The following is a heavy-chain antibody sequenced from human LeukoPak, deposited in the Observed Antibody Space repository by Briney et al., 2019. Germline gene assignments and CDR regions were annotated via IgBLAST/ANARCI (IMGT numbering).Heavy chain of an antibody. Sequence: GGSLRLSCAASGFTFSDYYMSWIRQAPGKGLEWVSYISSSGSTIYYADSVKGRFTISRDNAKNSLYLQMNSLRAEDTAVYYCARDPPNYYDSSGPSGWGQGTLVTVSS. CDR1: GFTFSDYY. D-gene: IGHD3-22*01. CDR3: ARDPPNYYDSSGPSG. CDR2: ISSSGSTI. J-gene: IGHJ4*02. V-gene: IGHV3-11*04.